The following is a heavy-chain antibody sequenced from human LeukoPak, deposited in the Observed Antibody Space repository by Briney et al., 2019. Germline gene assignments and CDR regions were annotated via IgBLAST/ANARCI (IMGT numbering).Heavy chain of an antibody. D-gene: IGHD3-9*01. CDR2: INHSGST. Sequence: SETLSLTCAVYGGSFRGYYWSWIRQPPGKGLEWIGEINHSGSTNYNPSLKSRVTISVDTSKNQFSLKLSSATAADTAVYYCASSYYDILTGYAPPDYWGQGTLVTVSS. V-gene: IGHV4-34*01. CDR1: GGSFRGYY. CDR3: ASSYYDILTGYAPPDY. J-gene: IGHJ4*02.